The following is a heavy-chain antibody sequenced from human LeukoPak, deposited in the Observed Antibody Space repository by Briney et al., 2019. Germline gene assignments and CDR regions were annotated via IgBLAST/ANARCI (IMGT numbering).Heavy chain of an antibody. CDR3: ATSSGYYLDFDY. Sequence: PGGSLRLSCAASGFTFSSYWMHWVRQAPGKGLVWVSRINSDGSSTSYADSVKGRFTISRDNAKNTLYLQMNSLRAEDTAVYYCATSSGYYLDFDYWAREPWSPSPQ. V-gene: IGHV3-74*01. CDR1: GFTFSSYW. J-gene: IGHJ4*02. CDR2: INSDGSST. D-gene: IGHD3-22*01.